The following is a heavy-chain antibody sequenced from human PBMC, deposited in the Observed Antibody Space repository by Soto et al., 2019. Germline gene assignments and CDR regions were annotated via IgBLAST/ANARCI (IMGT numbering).Heavy chain of an antibody. CDR3: ASYSGSYFPVGHDR. Sequence: VHLVESGGGLVEPGGSLRLSCEASGFMFSSYWMSWVRQAPGEGLEWVANIKQDGSEIHYLESVEGRFTIFRDNARRSLYPQMNSLRAEDTAVYFCASYSGSYFPVGHDRWGQGTLVVVSS. V-gene: IGHV3-7*01. J-gene: IGHJ5*02. CDR2: IKQDGSEI. D-gene: IGHD3-10*01. CDR1: GFMFSSYW.